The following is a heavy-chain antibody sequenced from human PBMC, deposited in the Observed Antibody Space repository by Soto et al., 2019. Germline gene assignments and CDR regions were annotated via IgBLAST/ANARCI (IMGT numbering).Heavy chain of an antibody. V-gene: IGHV1-58*01. Sequence: SVKVSCKASGLTFSSTAVQWVRQARGQRLEWIVWIVVGSGNTNYAQKFQERVTITRDMSTSTAYMELSSLRSEDTAVYYCAAGTHYDFWTGYSSGDYWGQGTLVTVSS. J-gene: IGHJ4*02. CDR2: IVVGSGNT. CDR1: GLTFSSTA. D-gene: IGHD3-3*01. CDR3: AAGTHYDFWTGYSSGDY.